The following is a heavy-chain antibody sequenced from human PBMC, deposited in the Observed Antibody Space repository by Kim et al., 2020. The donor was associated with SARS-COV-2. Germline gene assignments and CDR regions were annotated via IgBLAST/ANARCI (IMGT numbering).Heavy chain of an antibody. D-gene: IGHD6-13*01. V-gene: IGHV3-30*18. CDR3: AKDRSQYSSSKEGSWYYGMDV. Sequence: GGSLRLSCAASGFTFSSYGMHWVRQAPGKGLEWVAVISYDGSNKYYADSVKGRFTISRDNSKNTLYLQMNSLRAEDTAVYYCAKDRSQYSSSKEGSWYYGMDVWGQGTTVTVSS. J-gene: IGHJ6*02. CDR2: ISYDGSNK. CDR1: GFTFSSYG.